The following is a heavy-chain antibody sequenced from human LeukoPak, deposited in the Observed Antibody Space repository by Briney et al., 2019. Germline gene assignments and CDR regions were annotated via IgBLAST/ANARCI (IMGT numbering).Heavy chain of an antibody. V-gene: IGHV1-2*02. Sequence: ASVKVSCTASGYTFTGYYMHWVRQAPGQGLEWMGWINPNSGGTNYAQKFQGRVTMTRDTSISTAYMELSRLRSDDTAMCYCARAPATAYNRCFDYWGQGTLVTVSS. CDR2: INPNSGGT. D-gene: IGHD2-2*01. CDR3: ARAPATAYNRCFDY. J-gene: IGHJ4*02. CDR1: GYTFTGYY.